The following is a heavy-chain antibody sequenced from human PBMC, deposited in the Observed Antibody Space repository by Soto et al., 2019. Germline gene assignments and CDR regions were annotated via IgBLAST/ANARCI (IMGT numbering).Heavy chain of an antibody. V-gene: IGHV3-13*05. CDR2: ISAAGDP. CDR3: ARTDRDFYGVDV. Sequence: EVQLVESGGGLVQPGGSLRLSCEASGFTFRNYDMHWVRHGTGKGLEWVSGISAAGDPDFADSVEGRFTFSSENAENTFFLQMTCLRVGDTAVYYCARTDRDFYGVDVWGQGTTVIVSS. J-gene: IGHJ6*02. CDR1: GFTFRNYD.